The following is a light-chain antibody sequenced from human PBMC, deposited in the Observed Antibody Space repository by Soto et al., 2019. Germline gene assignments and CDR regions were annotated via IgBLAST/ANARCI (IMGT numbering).Light chain of an antibody. CDR2: AAS. CDR3: QQDYNYPRT. J-gene: IGKJ1*01. Sequence: AIQMTQSPSSLSASVGDRVTITCRASQGIRNDLGWYQQKPGRAPKLLIYAASSLESGVPSRFSGSGSGTDFTLTISSLQPEDFATYYCQQDYNYPRTFGQGTKVEIK. V-gene: IGKV1-6*01. CDR1: QGIRND.